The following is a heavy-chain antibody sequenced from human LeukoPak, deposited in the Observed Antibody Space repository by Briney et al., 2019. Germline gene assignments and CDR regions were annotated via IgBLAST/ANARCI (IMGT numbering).Heavy chain of an antibody. CDR3: ARDRWELLRADY. D-gene: IGHD1-26*01. V-gene: IGHV1-18*01. CDR1: GYTFTSYG. Sequence: ASVKVSCKASGYTFTSYGISWVRQAPGQGLKWMGWISAYNGNTNYAQKLQGRVTMTTDTSTSTAYMELRSLRSDDTAVYYCARDRWELLRADYWGQGTLVTVSS. CDR2: ISAYNGNT. J-gene: IGHJ4*02.